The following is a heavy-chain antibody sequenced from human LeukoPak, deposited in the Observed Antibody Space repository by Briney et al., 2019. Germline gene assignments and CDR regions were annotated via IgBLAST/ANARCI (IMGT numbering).Heavy chain of an antibody. D-gene: IGHD1-26*01. Sequence: ASVKVSCKASGYTFAGYAIFWVRQAPGQRLEWMGWISAGNGNTRYSQKFHDRLTISRDTPASTVYMELSSLRSEDTAIYYCARDRGNYLLPYWGQGTLVTVSS. J-gene: IGHJ4*02. V-gene: IGHV1-3*01. CDR1: GYTFAGYA. CDR2: ISAGNGNT. CDR3: ARDRGNYLLPY.